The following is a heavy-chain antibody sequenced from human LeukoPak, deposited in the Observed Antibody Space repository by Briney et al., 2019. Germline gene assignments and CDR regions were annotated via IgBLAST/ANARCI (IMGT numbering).Heavy chain of an antibody. V-gene: IGHV4-59*01. CDR1: GGSISSYY. J-gene: IGHJ4*02. CDR3: ARGDYYGSGSYPSHLFDY. D-gene: IGHD3-10*01. CDR2: IYYSGST. Sequence: SETLSLTCTVSGGSISSYYWGWIRQPPGKGLEWIGYIYYSGSTNYNPSLKSRVTISVDTSKNQFSLKLSSVTAADTAVYYCARGDYYGSGSYPSHLFDYWGQGTLVTVSS.